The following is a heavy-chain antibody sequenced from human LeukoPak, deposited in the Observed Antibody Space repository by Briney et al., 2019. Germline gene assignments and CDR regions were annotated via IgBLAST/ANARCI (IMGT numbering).Heavy chain of an antibody. D-gene: IGHD6-13*01. CDR3: ARPHRGSWSRIDY. CDR1: GYTFTGYY. CDR2: INPNSGGT. J-gene: IGHJ4*02. V-gene: IGHV1-2*02. Sequence: ASVKVSCKASGYTFTGYYMHWVRQAPGQGLEWMGWINPNSGGTNYAQKFRGRVTMTRDTSISTAYMELSRLRSDDTAVYYYARPHRGSWSRIDYWGQGTLVTVSS.